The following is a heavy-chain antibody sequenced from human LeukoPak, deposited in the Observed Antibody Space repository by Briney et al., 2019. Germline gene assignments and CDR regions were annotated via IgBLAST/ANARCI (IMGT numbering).Heavy chain of an antibody. CDR2: IYYSGRT. D-gene: IGHD5-24*01. J-gene: IGHJ3*02. Sequence: SSETLSLTCTVSGDSINSYYWNWIRQPPGKELEWIGYIYYSGRTDYNPSLKSRVTISVDTSKHQFSMKLKSVTAADTAVYFCARGRWLPNAFDIWGQGTMVTVFS. CDR1: GDSINSYY. CDR3: ARGRWLPNAFDI. V-gene: IGHV4-59*01.